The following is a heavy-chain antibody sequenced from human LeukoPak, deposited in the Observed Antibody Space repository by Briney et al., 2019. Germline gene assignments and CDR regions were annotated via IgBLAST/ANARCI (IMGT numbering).Heavy chain of an antibody. V-gene: IGHV3-23*01. CDR1: GFTFSSYA. CDR2: ISGSGGFT. J-gene: IGHJ6*03. Sequence: GSLRLSCAASGFTFSSYAMSWVRQAPGKGLEWVSTISGSGGFTYYADSVKGRFTISRDNSKNTLYLQMNSLRAEDTAVYYCAKQYSLRGFGHFDWLFRNYYYYYMDVWGKGTTVTISS. D-gene: IGHD3-9*01. CDR3: AKQYSLRGFGHFDWLFRNYYYYYMDV.